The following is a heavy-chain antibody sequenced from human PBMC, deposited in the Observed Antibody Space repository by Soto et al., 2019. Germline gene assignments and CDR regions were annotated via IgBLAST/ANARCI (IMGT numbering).Heavy chain of an antibody. V-gene: IGHV3-33*01. Sequence: PGGSLRLSCAASGFTFSSYGMHWVRQAPGKGLEWVAVIWYDGSNKYCADSVKGRFTISRDNSKNTLYLQMNSLRAEDTAVYYCARGGRYYYDSSGYYHFDYWGQGTLVTVSS. J-gene: IGHJ4*02. CDR2: IWYDGSNK. CDR3: ARGGRYYYDSSGYYHFDY. CDR1: GFTFSSYG. D-gene: IGHD3-22*01.